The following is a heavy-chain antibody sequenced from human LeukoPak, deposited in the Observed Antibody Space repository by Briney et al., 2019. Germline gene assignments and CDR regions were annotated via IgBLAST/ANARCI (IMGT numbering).Heavy chain of an antibody. CDR1: GFTFSSYA. CDR2: ISYDGSNK. V-gene: IGHV3-30*04. J-gene: IGHJ4*01. Sequence: GGSLRLSCAASGFTFSSYAMHWVRQAPGKGLEWVAVISYDGSNKYYADSVKGRFTISRDNSKNTLYLQMNSLRAEDTAVYYCARDWTQYYDFWSAPEPYFDYWGHGTLVTVSS. D-gene: IGHD3-3*01. CDR3: ARDWTQYYDFWSAPEPYFDY.